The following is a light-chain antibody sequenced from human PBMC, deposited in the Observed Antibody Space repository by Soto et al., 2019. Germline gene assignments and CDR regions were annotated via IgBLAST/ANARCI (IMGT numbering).Light chain of an antibody. CDR1: QSVSSN. CDR3: QQYNDWPALT. CDR2: GAA. Sequence: EVERTKCKVTLSFSPVDSAPLSCRASQSVSSNLAWYQQKPGQAPRLLIYGAATRATGIPARCSGSGSGTEFTLTISSLQFEDFAVYYCQQYNDWPALTFGGGTKVDIK. J-gene: IGKJ4*02. V-gene: IGKV3-15*01.